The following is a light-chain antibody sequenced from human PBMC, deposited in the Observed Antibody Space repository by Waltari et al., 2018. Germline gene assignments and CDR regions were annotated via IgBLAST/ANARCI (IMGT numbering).Light chain of an antibody. V-gene: IGKV3-15*01. CDR3: QQYDNWLLT. Sequence: EIVMTQSPATLSVSPGETATLSCRASQSVRSNLAWYQQKPGQAPSLPLHCASTRATGVPARFSGSGSGTEFTLTISSLQSEDFAVYYCQQYDNWLLTFGGGTKVEI. CDR2: CAS. CDR1: QSVRSN. J-gene: IGKJ4*01.